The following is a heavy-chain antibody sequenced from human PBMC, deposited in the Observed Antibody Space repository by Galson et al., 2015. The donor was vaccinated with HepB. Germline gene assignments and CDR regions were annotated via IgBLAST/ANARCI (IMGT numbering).Heavy chain of an antibody. V-gene: IGHV3-23*01. CDR2: LSGSGDNT. J-gene: IGHJ4*02. CDR3: AKDRALGNDYDSSGTDY. CDR1: GFTFRSYA. D-gene: IGHD3-22*01. Sequence: SLRLSCAASGFTFRSYAMNWVRRAPGKGLEWVSGLSGSGDNTYYADSVKGRFIISRDNSKNMLYLQMNSLRAEDTAVYYCAKDRALGNDYDSSGTDYWGQGTLVTVSS.